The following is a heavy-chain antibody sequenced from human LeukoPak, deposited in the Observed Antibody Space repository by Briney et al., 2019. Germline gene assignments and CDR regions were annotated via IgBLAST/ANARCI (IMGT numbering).Heavy chain of an antibody. Sequence: GGSLRLSCAASGFTSGTYTMNWVRQAPGKGLEWVSSISISSTYRYYADSVKGRFTMSRDNAKNSLFLQMNSLRAEDTAVYYCARDQPDTAFDYWGQGTLVTVSS. J-gene: IGHJ4*02. CDR1: GFTSGTYT. D-gene: IGHD5-18*01. CDR2: ISISSTYR. CDR3: ARDQPDTAFDY. V-gene: IGHV3-21*01.